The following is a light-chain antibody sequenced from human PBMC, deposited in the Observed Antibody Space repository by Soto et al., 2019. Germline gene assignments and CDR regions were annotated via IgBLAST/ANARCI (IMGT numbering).Light chain of an antibody. Sequence: VLTQSPGTLSLSPGERATLSCRASQSVTSSNLAWYQKKPGQPPRVLIYGTSTRATGIPDRFSGSASGTDFTLTISRLEPEDFAVYYCQQYDYSPYTFGQGTTLEI. J-gene: IGKJ2*01. CDR2: GTS. V-gene: IGKV3-20*01. CDR3: QQYDYSPYT. CDR1: QSVTSSN.